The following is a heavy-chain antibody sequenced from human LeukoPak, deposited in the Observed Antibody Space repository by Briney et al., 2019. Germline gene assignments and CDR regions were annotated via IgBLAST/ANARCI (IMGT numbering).Heavy chain of an antibody. CDR2: ISGSGSTT. CDR3: AKDLYYYGSDY. D-gene: IGHD3-10*01. Sequence: GGSLRLSCAASGFTFSSYAMSWVRQAPGKGLEWVSVISGSGSTTYYADSVKGRFTASRDNPKNTLYLQMNSLRAEDTAVYYCAKDLYYYGSDYWGQGTLVTVSS. V-gene: IGHV3-23*01. CDR1: GFTFSSYA. J-gene: IGHJ4*02.